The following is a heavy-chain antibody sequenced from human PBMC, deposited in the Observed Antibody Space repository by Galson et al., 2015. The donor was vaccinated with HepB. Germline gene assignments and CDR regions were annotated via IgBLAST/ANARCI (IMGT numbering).Heavy chain of an antibody. Sequence: SLRLSCAASGFTFSTYGMHWVRQAPGKGLEWVAVIWFDGSNKDCLDSVRGRFTISRDNSKNMLFLEMNSLRDEDTATYYCARSPRSSWGDGFDIWGQGTMVTVSS. CDR3: ARSPRSSWGDGFDI. J-gene: IGHJ3*02. V-gene: IGHV3-33*01. CDR2: IWFDGSNK. D-gene: IGHD6-13*01. CDR1: GFTFSTYG.